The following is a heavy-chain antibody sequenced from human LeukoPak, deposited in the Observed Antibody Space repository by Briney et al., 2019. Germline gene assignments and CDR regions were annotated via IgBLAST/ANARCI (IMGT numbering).Heavy chain of an antibody. V-gene: IGHV3-21*04. Sequence: GGSLRLSCAASGFTFSSYSMNWVRQAPGKGLEWVSSISSSSSYIYYADSVKGRFTISRDNAKNSLYLQMNSLRAEDTAVYYCAKVLVLVSANRYYFDYWGQGTLVTVSS. CDR2: ISSSSSYI. J-gene: IGHJ4*02. D-gene: IGHD2-15*01. CDR3: AKVLVLVSANRYYFDY. CDR1: GFTFSSYS.